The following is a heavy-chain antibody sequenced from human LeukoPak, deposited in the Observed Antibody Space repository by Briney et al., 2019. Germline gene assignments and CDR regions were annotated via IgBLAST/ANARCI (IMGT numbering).Heavy chain of an antibody. V-gene: IGHV1-24*01. CDR3: ATLLGETYFFDF. CDR2: FDPEDGET. J-gene: IGHJ4*02. Sequence: GASVKVSCKVSGTYSLNELSMHWVRQAPGKGLEWMGGFDPEDGETIYAQSFKGRVTVTEDTSTDTVYMGLSSLRSEDTAVYYCATLLGETYFFDFWGQGTLVTVSS. CDR1: GTYSLNELS. D-gene: IGHD1-26*01.